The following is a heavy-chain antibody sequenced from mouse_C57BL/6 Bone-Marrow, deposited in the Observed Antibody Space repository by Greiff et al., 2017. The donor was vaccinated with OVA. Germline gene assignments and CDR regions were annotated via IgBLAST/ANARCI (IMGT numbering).Heavy chain of an antibody. CDR2: IYPGDGDT. CDR3: ARGYYGSSYGYFDV. V-gene: IGHV1-80*01. D-gene: IGHD1-1*01. Sequence: QVQLQQSGAELVKPGASVKISCKASGYAFSSYWMNWVKQRPGKGLEWIGQIYPGDGDTNYNGKFQGKATLTAAKSSSKAYMHLSSLTSEDSAVYFCARGYYGSSYGYFDVWGTGTTVTVSS. CDR1: GYAFSSYW. J-gene: IGHJ1*03.